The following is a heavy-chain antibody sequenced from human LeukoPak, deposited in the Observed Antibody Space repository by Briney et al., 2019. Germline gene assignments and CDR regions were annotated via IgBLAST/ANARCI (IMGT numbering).Heavy chain of an antibody. J-gene: IGHJ4*02. CDR1: GGSISSSNW. V-gene: IGHV4-4*02. Sequence: SGTLSLTCAVSGGSISSSNWWSWVRQPPGKGLEWIGEIYHSGSTNYNPSLKSRVTISVDKSKNQFSLKLSSVTAADTAVYYCARTNRSSSWAFDYWGQGTLATVSS. CDR3: ARTNRSSSWAFDY. CDR2: IYHSGST. D-gene: IGHD6-13*01.